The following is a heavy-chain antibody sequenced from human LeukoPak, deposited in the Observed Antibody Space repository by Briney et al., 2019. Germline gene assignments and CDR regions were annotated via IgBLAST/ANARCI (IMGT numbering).Heavy chain of an antibody. V-gene: IGHV1-24*01. CDR1: GYTLTELS. D-gene: IGHD1-7*01. Sequence: GASVKVSCKVSGYTLTELSMHWVRQAPGKGLEWMGGLDPEDGETIYAQKFQGRVTMTEDTSTDTAYMELSSLRSEDTAVYYCATGRDNWNYGGEWFDPWGQGTLVTVSS. J-gene: IGHJ5*02. CDR2: LDPEDGET. CDR3: ATGRDNWNYGGEWFDP.